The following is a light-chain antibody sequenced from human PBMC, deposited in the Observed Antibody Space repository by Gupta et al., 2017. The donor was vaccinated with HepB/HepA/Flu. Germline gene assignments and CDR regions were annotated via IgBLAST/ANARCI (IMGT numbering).Light chain of an antibody. V-gene: IGKV3-15*01. Sequence: DIVMTPSPSTLSASPGERAIPSCTASESISSNLAWYQQKPDQAPMLLIYGASTRATGIPARFSSSASGTEFTLTISILQSEDFTVYYCQQYNNWPRTFGQGTKVEIK. J-gene: IGKJ1*01. CDR3: QQYNNWPRT. CDR1: ESISSN. CDR2: GAS.